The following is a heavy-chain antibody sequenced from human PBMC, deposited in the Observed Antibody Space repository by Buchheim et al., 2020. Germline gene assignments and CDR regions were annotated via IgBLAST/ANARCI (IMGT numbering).Heavy chain of an antibody. V-gene: IGHV3-30-3*01. CDR3: ARDLHYYDSSGYLDY. J-gene: IGHJ4*02. D-gene: IGHD3-22*01. CDR1: GFTFSSYA. CDR2: ISYDGSNK. Sequence: QVQLVESGGGVVQPGRSLRLSCAASGFTFSSYAMHWVRQAPGKGLEWVAVISYDGSNKYYADSVKGRFTISRDNSKNQMYLQMNSLRAEDTAVYYCARDLHYYDSSGYLDYWGQGTL.